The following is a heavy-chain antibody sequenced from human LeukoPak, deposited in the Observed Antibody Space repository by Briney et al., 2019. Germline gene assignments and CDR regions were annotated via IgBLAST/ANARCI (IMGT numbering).Heavy chain of an antibody. Sequence: LAWIGRIYSSGSTTYPPSLKSRVTMSVDTSKHQFSLKLSSVTAADTAVYYCARGLTTTVFDYWDQGPLVTVSS. D-gene: IGHD1-26*01. CDR3: ARGLTTTVFDY. V-gene: IGHV4-4*07. J-gene: IGHJ4*02. CDR2: IYSSGST.